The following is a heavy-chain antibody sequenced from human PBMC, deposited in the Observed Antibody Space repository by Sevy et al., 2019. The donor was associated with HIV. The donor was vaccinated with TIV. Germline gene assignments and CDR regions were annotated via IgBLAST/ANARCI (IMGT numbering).Heavy chain of an antibody. CDR1: GFTFSSYG. J-gene: IGHJ4*02. V-gene: IGHV3-33*01. CDR3: ASPKMTTVTIPLEY. D-gene: IGHD4-17*01. CDR2: IWYDGSNK. Sequence: GGSLRLSCAASGFTFSSYGMHWVRQAPGNGLEWVAVIWYDGSNKYYADSVKGRFTISRDNSKNTLYLQMNSLRAEDTAVYYCASPKMTTVTIPLEYWGQGTLVTVSS.